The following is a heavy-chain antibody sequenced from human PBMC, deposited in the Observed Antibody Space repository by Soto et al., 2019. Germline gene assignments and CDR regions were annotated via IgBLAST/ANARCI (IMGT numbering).Heavy chain of an antibody. D-gene: IGHD3-16*01. CDR2: ISGRSGVP. CDR3: AKGGPFTGGFDP. Sequence: GSLRLSCAGSGLTLRSYAMTWIRQTPEKGLEWVSTISGRSGVPSYADSVNGRFTVSRDNSKNTLYLQMNSLRPDDTAIYYCAKGGPFTGGFDPWGQGTLVTVSS. CDR1: GLTLRSYA. J-gene: IGHJ5*02. V-gene: IGHV3-23*01.